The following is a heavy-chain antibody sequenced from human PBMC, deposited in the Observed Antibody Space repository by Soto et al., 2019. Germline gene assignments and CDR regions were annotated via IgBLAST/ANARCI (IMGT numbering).Heavy chain of an antibody. CDR3: ARHQEYSGYGRGYDAFDI. D-gene: IGHD5-12*01. J-gene: IGHJ3*02. CDR2: IYYSGST. V-gene: IGHV4-59*08. Sequence: SETLSLTCTVSGGSISSYYWSWIRQPPGKGLEWIGYIYYSGSTNYNHSLKSRVTISVDTSKNQFSLKLSSVTAADTAVYYCARHQEYSGYGRGYDAFDIWGQGTMVTVSS. CDR1: GGSISSYY.